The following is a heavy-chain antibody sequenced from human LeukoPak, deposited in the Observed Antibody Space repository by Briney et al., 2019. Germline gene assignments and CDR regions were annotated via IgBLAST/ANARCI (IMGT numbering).Heavy chain of an antibody. CDR3: ARHEVGYCSGGSCPYYFDY. Sequence: SETLSLTCTVSGDSISGSSYYWSWIRQPPGKGLEWIGYIYYSGNTRYNPSLMSRVTISVDTSKNHFSLKLTSVTAADTAVYYCARHEVGYCSGGSCPYYFDYWGQGTLVTVSS. V-gene: IGHV4-61*03. D-gene: IGHD2-15*01. CDR1: GDSISGSSYY. CDR2: IYYSGNT. J-gene: IGHJ4*02.